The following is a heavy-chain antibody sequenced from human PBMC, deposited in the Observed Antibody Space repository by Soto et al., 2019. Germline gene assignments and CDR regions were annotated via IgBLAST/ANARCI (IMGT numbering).Heavy chain of an antibody. CDR2: INHSGST. J-gene: IGHJ6*03. CDR3: ARGLRITGTTRFRMDV. Sequence: QVQLQQWGAGLLKPSETLSLTCAVYGGSFSGYYWSWIRQPPGKGLEWIGEINHSGSTNYNPSLKSRVTISVDTSKNQFSLKLSSVTAADTAVYYCARGLRITGTTRFRMDVWGKGTTVTVSS. D-gene: IGHD1-20*01. V-gene: IGHV4-34*01. CDR1: GGSFSGYY.